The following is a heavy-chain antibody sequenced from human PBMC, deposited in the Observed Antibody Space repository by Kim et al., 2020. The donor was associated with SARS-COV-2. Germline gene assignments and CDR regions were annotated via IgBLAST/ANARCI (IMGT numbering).Heavy chain of an antibody. Sequence: SETLSLTCAVYGGSFSGYYWSWIRQPPGKGLEWIGEINHSGSTNYNPSLKSRVTISVDTSKNQFSLKLSSVTAADTAVYYCSRGVPGYCSVGRCYSGYF. J-gene: IGHJ1*01. V-gene: IGHV4-34*01. CDR1: GGSFSGYY. D-gene: IGHD2-15*01. CDR3: SRGVPGYCSVGRCYSGYF. CDR2: INHSGST.